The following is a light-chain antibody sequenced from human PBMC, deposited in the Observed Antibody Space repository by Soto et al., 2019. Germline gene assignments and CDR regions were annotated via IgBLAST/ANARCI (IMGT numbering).Light chain of an antibody. CDR2: NDN. Sequence: QSVLTQPSSASGTPGQTVTISCSGTSSNIGTNTVNWYRQVPGTAPKLLIFNDNVRPSGVPGRFSGSGSGTSASLAISGLQSEDEADYYCAAWDGSLNVVLLGGGTKLTVL. V-gene: IGLV1-44*01. CDR1: SSNIGTNT. CDR3: AAWDGSLNVVL. J-gene: IGLJ2*01.